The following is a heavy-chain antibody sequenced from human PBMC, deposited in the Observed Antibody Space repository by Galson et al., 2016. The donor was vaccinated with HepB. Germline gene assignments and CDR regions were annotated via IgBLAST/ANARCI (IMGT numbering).Heavy chain of an antibody. CDR1: DGSISSGSFS. J-gene: IGHJ4*01. CDR3: ARAGLLTKASFES. CDR2: VYRGKT. Sequence: ETLSLTCTVSDGSISSGSFSWGWIRQPPGKGLETIGTVYRGKTYYNPSLGGRVTISVDMSTDLLSLKLPSLTAADAGVYYCARAGLLTKASFESWGHGILVAVSS. D-gene: IGHD4/OR15-4a*01. V-gene: IGHV4-39*01.